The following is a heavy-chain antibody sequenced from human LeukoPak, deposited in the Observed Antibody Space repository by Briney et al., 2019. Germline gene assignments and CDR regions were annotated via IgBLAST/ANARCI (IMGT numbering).Heavy chain of an antibody. CDR1: GFTFSSYS. J-gene: IGHJ3*02. CDR3: VRDGITGAVAFDI. V-gene: IGHV3-21*01. D-gene: IGHD1-20*01. Sequence: PGGSLRLSCAASGFTFSSYSMNWVRQAPGKGLEWVSSISSSSSYIYYADSVKGRFTISRDNAKNSLYLQMNSLRAEDTAVYFCVRDGITGAVAFDIWGQGTLVTVSS. CDR2: ISSSSSYI.